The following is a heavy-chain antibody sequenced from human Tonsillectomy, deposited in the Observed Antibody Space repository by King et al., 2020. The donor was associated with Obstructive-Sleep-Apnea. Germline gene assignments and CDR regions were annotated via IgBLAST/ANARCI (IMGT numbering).Heavy chain of an antibody. CDR3: TSACYDSCGTDY. CDR2: IRSKANSYAT. J-gene: IGHJ4*02. V-gene: IGHV3-73*01. Sequence: VQLVESGGGLVQPGGSLKLSCAASGFTFSGSTMHWVRQASGKGLEWVGRIRSKANSYATAYAASVKGRFTISREDSKNTAFLQMDSLKTEDTAVYYCTSACYDSCGTDYWGQGTLVTVSS. CDR1: GFTFSGST. D-gene: IGHD3-22*01.